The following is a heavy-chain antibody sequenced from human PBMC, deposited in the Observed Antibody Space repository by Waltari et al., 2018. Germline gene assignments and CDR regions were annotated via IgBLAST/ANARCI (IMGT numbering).Heavy chain of an antibody. J-gene: IGHJ4*02. Sequence: EVQLVESGGGLVQPGGSLRLSCAASGFTFVSNWMHWVRQVPGKGLAWVERTNEDGTFTTHAEAVKGRFTISRDNAKNTLFLEMNGLRVEDTAVYYCVRDLAGVGGQWGQGTLVTVSA. V-gene: IGHV3-74*01. CDR2: TNEDGTFT. CDR1: GFTFVSNW. D-gene: IGHD3-16*01. CDR3: VRDLAGVGGQ.